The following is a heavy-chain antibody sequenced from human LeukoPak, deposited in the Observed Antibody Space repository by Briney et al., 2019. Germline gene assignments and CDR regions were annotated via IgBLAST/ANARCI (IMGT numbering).Heavy chain of an antibody. CDR1: GFTFSSYS. Sequence: GGSLRLSCAASGFTFSSYSMNWVRQAPGKGLEWVSSISSSSSYIYYADSVKGRFTISRDNAKNSLYLQMNSLRAEDTAVYYCAKRAAAGTSYFDYWGQGTLVTVSS. CDR3: AKRAAAGTSYFDY. V-gene: IGHV3-21*04. J-gene: IGHJ4*02. D-gene: IGHD6-13*01. CDR2: ISSSSSYI.